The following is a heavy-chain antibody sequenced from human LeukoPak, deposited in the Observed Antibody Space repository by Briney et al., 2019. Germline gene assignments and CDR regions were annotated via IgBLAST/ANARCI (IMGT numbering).Heavy chain of an antibody. Sequence: QPGGSLRLSRAASGFTFSPYAMNWVRQAPGKGLEWVSIISGSADGTFYADSVKGRFTIYRDNSKSTVYLQMNSLRAGDTAVYYCAKLSVESMVRGLVFDFWGQGTPVTVSS. CDR1: GFTFSPYA. D-gene: IGHD3-10*01. CDR3: AKLSVESMVRGLVFDF. V-gene: IGHV3-23*01. CDR2: ISGSADGT. J-gene: IGHJ4*02.